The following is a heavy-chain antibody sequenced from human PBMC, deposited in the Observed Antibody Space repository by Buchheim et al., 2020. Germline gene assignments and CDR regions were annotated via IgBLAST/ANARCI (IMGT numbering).Heavy chain of an antibody. V-gene: IGHV3-73*01. CDR1: GFTFSGSA. CDR2: IRSKANSYAT. J-gene: IGHJ5*02. D-gene: IGHD6-13*01. CDR3: TRLNIQQLVRTNWFDP. Sequence: EVQLVESGGGLVQPGGSLKLSCAASGFTFSGSAMHWVRQASGKGLEWVGRIRSKANSYATAYAASVKGRFTISRDDSKNTAYLQMNSLKTEDTAVYYCTRLNIQQLVRTNWFDPWGQGTL.